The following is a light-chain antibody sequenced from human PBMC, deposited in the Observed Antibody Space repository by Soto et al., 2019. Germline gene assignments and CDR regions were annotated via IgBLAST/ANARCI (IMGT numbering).Light chain of an antibody. CDR3: QQYGSSGT. J-gene: IGKJ1*01. CDR1: QSVRTY. Sequence: EIVLTQSPVTLSLSPGERATLSCRASQSVRTYLAWYQQKPGQAPRLLIYGASSRATGIPDRFSGSGSGTDFTLTISRLEPEDFAVYYCQQYGSSGTFGQGTKVDIK. V-gene: IGKV3-20*01. CDR2: GAS.